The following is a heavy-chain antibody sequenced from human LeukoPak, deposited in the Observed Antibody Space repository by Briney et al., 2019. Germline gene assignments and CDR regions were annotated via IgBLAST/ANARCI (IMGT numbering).Heavy chain of an antibody. V-gene: IGHV3-20*04. J-gene: IGHJ4*02. Sequence: GGSLRLSCAAYGFTFDDYGMSWVRRAPGKGLEWVPGINWNGGSTGYADSVKGRFTISRDNAKNSLYLQMNSLRAEDTGLYYCAREEYYYDSSGYYPNRYFDYWGRGTLVTVPS. CDR2: INWNGGST. D-gene: IGHD3-22*01. CDR1: GFTFDDYG. CDR3: AREEYYYDSSGYYPNRYFDY.